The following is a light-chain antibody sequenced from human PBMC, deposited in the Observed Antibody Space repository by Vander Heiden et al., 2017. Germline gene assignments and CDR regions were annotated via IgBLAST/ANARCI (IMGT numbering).Light chain of an antibody. Sequence: QSVLTQPPSASGTPGQRVTITCSGRTSNIEFNTVNWYQQFPGTAPKLLIYRSHERPSGVPDRFSGSQSATSASLAIIGLRSEDEAEYYCSAWSDSLKTYVFGTGTTVTVL. V-gene: IGLV1-44*01. CDR1: TSNIEFNT. CDR2: RSH. J-gene: IGLJ1*01. CDR3: SAWSDSLKTYV.